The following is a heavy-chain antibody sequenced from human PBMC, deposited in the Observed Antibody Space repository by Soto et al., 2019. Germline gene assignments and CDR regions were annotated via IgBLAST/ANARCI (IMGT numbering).Heavy chain of an antibody. D-gene: IGHD2-21*02. J-gene: IGHJ4*02. Sequence: SDTLSLTCTVTGDSISSRSYYWGWIRQPPGKGLEWIGSIYYSGSTYNNPSLRSRVSMSIDTSKDQFSLKLKSVTAADTALYFCARQRTSVVTQAYFDVWGPGXLVTVSS. V-gene: IGHV4-39*01. CDR3: ARQRTSVVTQAYFDV. CDR2: IYYSGST. CDR1: GDSISSRSYY.